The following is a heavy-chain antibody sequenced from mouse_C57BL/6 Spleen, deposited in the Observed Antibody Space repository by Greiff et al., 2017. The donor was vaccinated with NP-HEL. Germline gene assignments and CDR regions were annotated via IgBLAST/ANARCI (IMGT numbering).Heavy chain of an antibody. CDR2: IYPGNSDT. Sequence: VQLQQSGTVLARPGASVKMSCKTSGYTFTSYWMHWVKQRPGQGLEWIGAIYPGNSDTSYNQKFKGKAKLTAVTSASTAYMELSSLTNEYSAVYYCSITTVYYFDYWGQGTTLTVSS. J-gene: IGHJ2*01. CDR3: SITTVYYFDY. CDR1: GYTFTSYW. V-gene: IGHV1-5*01. D-gene: IGHD1-1*01.